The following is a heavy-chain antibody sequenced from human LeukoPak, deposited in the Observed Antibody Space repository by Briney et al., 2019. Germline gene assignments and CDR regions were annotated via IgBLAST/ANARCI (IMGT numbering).Heavy chain of an antibody. Sequence: SETLSLTGTVSGGSISSYYWSWIRQPPGKGLEWIGYIYYSGSTNYNPSLKSRVTISVDTSKKQFSLKLSSVTAADTAVYCCARGYSSSSGRPDYWGQGTLVTVSS. D-gene: IGHD6-6*01. J-gene: IGHJ4*02. V-gene: IGHV4-59*08. CDR3: ARGYSSSSGRPDY. CDR1: GGSISSYY. CDR2: IYYSGST.